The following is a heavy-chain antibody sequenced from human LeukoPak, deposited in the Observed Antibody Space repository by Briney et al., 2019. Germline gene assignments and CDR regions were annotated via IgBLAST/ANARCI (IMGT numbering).Heavy chain of an antibody. CDR2: ISYDGSNK. D-gene: IGHD3-22*01. V-gene: IGHV3-30*18. Sequence: GGSLRLSCAASGFTFSSYGMHWVRQAPGKGLEGVAVISYDGSNKYYADSVKGRFTISRDNSKNTLYLQMNSLRAEDTAVYYCAKSSGYYSTRGAFDYWGQGTLVTVSS. CDR1: GFTFSSYG. CDR3: AKSSGYYSTRGAFDY. J-gene: IGHJ4*02.